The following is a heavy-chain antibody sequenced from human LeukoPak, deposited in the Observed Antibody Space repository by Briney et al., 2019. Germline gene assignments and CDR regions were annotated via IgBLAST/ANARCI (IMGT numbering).Heavy chain of an antibody. J-gene: IGHJ5*02. CDR2: IYYGRTL. CDR1: GDSVSGFH. V-gene: IGHV4-59*02. D-gene: IGHD7-27*01. CDR3: ARRSNWGPSNWFDP. Sequence: SETLSLTCTVFGDSVSGFHWNWIRQSQGKGLEWIGHIYYGRTLNYNPSLKSRVTISMDMSKNQFSLRLTSVTAADTAVYYCARRSNWGPSNWFDPWGQGTLVTVSS.